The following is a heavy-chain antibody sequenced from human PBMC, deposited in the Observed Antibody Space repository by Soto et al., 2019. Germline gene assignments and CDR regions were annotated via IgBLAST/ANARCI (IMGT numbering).Heavy chain of an antibody. CDR2: IYWDDDE. D-gene: IGHD2-2*01. V-gene: IGHV2-5*02. J-gene: IGHJ4*02. CDR1: GFSLSTTAEG. Sequence: QITLKESGPTLVKPTQTLTLTCTFSGFSLSTTAEGAGWIRQPPGKALEWLALIYWDDDERYSLSLKGRLTITKDTSKNQVVLTMTNVDPVDTATYYCAHGSCSSADCYPNPYLDYWGQVILVTVSS. CDR3: AHGSCSSADCYPNPYLDY.